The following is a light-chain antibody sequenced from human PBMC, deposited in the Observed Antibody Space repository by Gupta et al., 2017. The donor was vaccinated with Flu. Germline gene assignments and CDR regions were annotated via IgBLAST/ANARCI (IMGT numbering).Light chain of an antibody. CDR1: SSNIGAGYD. J-gene: IGLJ1*01. Sequence: QSVLTQPPSVAAAPGQSVTISCTGSSSNIGAGYDVHWYQPHPKTAPNLLIYGDSNRSSGVPDRFSDSKSGTAASLAITGLQADDEADYYCQSYDTSLSYVFGGGTKVTVL. CDR3: QSYDTSLSYV. V-gene: IGLV1-40*01. CDR2: GDS.